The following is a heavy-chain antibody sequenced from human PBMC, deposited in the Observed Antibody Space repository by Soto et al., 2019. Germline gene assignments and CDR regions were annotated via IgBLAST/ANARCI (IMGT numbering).Heavy chain of an antibody. Sequence: GASVKVSCKASGYTFTSYAMHWLRQAPGQRLEWMGWINAGNGNTKYSQKFQGRVTITRDTSASTAYMELSSLRSEDTAVYYCARGTVVVAAAFDYWGQGTLVTVSS. CDR1: GYTFTSYA. J-gene: IGHJ4*02. CDR2: INAGNGNT. D-gene: IGHD2-15*01. V-gene: IGHV1-3*01. CDR3: ARGTVVVAAAFDY.